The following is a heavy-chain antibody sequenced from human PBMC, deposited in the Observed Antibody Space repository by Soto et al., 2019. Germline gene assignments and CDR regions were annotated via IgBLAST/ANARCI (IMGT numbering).Heavy chain of an antibody. Sequence: GGSLRLSCAASGFNFSSYAMSWVRQAPGKGLEWVSAISGSGGSTYYADSVKGRFTISRDNSKNTLYLQMNSLRAEDTAVYYCAKDRIVVPAAVVWFDPWGQGTLVTVSS. J-gene: IGHJ5*02. CDR2: ISGSGGST. CDR1: GFNFSSYA. CDR3: AKDRIVVPAAVVWFDP. D-gene: IGHD2-2*01. V-gene: IGHV3-23*01.